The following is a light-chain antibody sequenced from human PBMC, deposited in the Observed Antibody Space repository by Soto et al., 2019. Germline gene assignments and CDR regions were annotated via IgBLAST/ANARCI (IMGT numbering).Light chain of an antibody. CDR2: GAS. CDR3: QQYNNWLSWT. J-gene: IGKJ1*01. Sequence: EMVMTQSPATLSVSPGERATVSCRASQSVSSNLAWYQQKPGQAPRLLIYGASTRATGIPARFSGSGSGTEFTLTISSLQSEDFAVYYCQQYNNWLSWTFGQGTK. V-gene: IGKV3-15*01. CDR1: QSVSSN.